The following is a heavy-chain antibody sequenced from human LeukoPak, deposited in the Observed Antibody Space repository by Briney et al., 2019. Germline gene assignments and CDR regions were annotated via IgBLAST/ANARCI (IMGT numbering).Heavy chain of an antibody. CDR3: ARGRPEPHYYASSGYYYMVY. V-gene: IGHV1-18*01. CDR2: ISAYNGNT. D-gene: IGHD3-22*01. CDR1: GYTFTSYG. Sequence: ASVKVSYKASGYTFTSYGISWVRQAPGQGLERMGWISAYNGNTNYAQKLQGRVTMTTDTSTSTAYMELRSLRSDDTAVYYCARGRPEPHYYASSGYYYMVYWGQGTLGTVSS. J-gene: IGHJ4*02.